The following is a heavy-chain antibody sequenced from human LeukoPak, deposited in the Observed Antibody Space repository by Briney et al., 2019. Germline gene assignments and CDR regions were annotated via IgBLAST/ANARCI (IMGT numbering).Heavy chain of an antibody. CDR1: GGSLSGYY. Sequence: SETLSLTCAVYGGSLSGYYWSWIRQPPGKGLEWIGEINHSGSTNYNPSLKSRITISVDTSKNQFSLKLSSVTAADTAVYYCARKGLYSSSRLDYWGQGTLVTVSS. CDR2: INHSGST. D-gene: IGHD6-13*01. V-gene: IGHV4-34*01. CDR3: ARKGLYSSSRLDY. J-gene: IGHJ4*02.